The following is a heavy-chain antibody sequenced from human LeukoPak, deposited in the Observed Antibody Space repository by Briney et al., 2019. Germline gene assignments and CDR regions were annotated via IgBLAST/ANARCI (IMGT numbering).Heavy chain of an antibody. J-gene: IGHJ6*02. CDR2: INHSGST. CDR3: ARGSGLDV. V-gene: IGHV4-34*01. CDR1: GGSFSGYY. Sequence: SETLSLTCAVYGGSFSGYYWSWIRQPPGKGLEWIGEINHSGSTNYNPSLKSRVTISVDTSKNQFSLKLSSVTAADTAVYYCARGSGLDVWAQGTTVTVSS.